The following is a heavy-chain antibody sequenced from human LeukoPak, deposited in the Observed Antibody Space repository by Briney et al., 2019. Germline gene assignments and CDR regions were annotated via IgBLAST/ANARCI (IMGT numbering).Heavy chain of an antibody. CDR1: GYTFTGYY. V-gene: IGHV1-2*02. Sequence: PGASVKVSCKASGYTFTGYYMHWVRQAPGQGLEWMGWINPNSGGTNYAQKFQGRVTMTRDTSISTAYMELSRLRSDDTAVYYCARGGVGSGSYLVYYYYYMDVWGKGTTVTVSS. CDR3: ARGGVGSGSYLVYYYYYMDV. CDR2: INPNSGGT. J-gene: IGHJ6*03. D-gene: IGHD3-10*01.